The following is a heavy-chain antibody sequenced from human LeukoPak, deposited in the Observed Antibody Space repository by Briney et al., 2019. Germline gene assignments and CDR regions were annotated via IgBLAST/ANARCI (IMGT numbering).Heavy chain of an antibody. CDR1: GFTFSNYE. D-gene: IGHD3-10*01. CDR2: ISSSGRTI. Sequence: GGSLRLSCAASGFTFSNYEVNWVRQAPGKGLEWISYISSSGRTIYYADSVKGRFTISRDNAKNSLYLQMNSLRAEDSAVYYCARDQIYGSGTWGFFDYWGQGTLVTVSS. J-gene: IGHJ4*02. CDR3: ARDQIYGSGTWGFFDY. V-gene: IGHV3-48*03.